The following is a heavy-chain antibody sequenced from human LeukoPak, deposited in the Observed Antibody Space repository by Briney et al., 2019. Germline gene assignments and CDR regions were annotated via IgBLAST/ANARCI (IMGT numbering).Heavy chain of an antibody. Sequence: GGSLRLSCAASGFTFSSYAMSWVRQAPGKGLEWVANIKQDGSEKYYVDSVKGRFTISRDNAKNSLYLQMNSLRAEDTAVYYCARGGAFDYWGQGTLVTVSS. J-gene: IGHJ4*02. CDR3: ARGGAFDY. CDR1: GFTFSSYA. CDR2: IKQDGSEK. D-gene: IGHD3-16*01. V-gene: IGHV3-7*01.